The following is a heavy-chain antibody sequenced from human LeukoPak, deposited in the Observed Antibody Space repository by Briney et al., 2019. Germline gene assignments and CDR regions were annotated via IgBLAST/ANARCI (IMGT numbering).Heavy chain of an antibody. J-gene: IGHJ4*02. Sequence: SETLSLTCAVYGGSFSGYYWSWIRQPPGKGLEWIGYIYYSGSTNYNPSLKSRVTISVDTSKNQFSLKLSSVTAADTAVYYCARGGMATFYWGQGTLVTVSS. CDR1: GGSFSGYY. CDR2: IYYSGST. D-gene: IGHD5-24*01. V-gene: IGHV4-59*01. CDR3: ARGGMATFY.